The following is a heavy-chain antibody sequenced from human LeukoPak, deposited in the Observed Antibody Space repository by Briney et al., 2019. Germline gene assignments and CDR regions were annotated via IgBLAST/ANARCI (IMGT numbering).Heavy chain of an antibody. CDR2: IIPIFGTA. CDR1: GGTFSSYA. Sequence: SVKVSCKASGGTFSSYAISWVRQAPGQGLEWMGGIIPIFGTANYAQKFQGRVTITADESTSTAYMELSSLRSEDTAVYYCARDLGIVGASGYFDYWGQGTLVTVSS. D-gene: IGHD1-26*01. CDR3: ARDLGIVGASGYFDY. V-gene: IGHV1-69*13. J-gene: IGHJ4*02.